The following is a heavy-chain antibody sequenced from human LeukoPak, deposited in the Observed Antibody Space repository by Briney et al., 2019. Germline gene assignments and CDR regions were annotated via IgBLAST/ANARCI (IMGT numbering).Heavy chain of an antibody. J-gene: IGHJ4*02. CDR2: ISSSGSML. CDR1: GFTFSNAW. V-gene: IGHV3-11*04. CDR3: TRRPYSSSWYYFDY. D-gene: IGHD6-13*01. Sequence: GGSLRLSCAASGFTFSNAWISWVRQAPGKGLEWVSYISSSGSMLHYADSVEGRFTISRDNAKNSLYLQMSSLRVEDTAVYYCTRRPYSSSWYYFDYWGQGTLVTVSS.